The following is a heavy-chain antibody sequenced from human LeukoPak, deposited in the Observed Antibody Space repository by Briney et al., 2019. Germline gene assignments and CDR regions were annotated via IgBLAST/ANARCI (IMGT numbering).Heavy chain of an antibody. J-gene: IGHJ4*02. CDR1: GFTFSSYG. CDR3: AKAGGGSYTFYFDY. Sequence: PGGSLRLSCAASGFTFSSYGMHWVRQAPGKGLEWVAFIRYDENNKYYADSVKGRFTISRDNSKNTLYLQMNSLRVEDTAVYYCAKAGGGSYTFYFDYWGQGTLVTVSS. V-gene: IGHV3-30*02. D-gene: IGHD1-26*01. CDR2: IRYDENNK.